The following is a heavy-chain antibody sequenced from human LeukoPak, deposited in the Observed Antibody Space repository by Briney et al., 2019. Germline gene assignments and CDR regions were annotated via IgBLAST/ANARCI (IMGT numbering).Heavy chain of an antibody. V-gene: IGHV3-21*01. J-gene: IGHJ5*02. CDR3: ARDLWGADYSSSWYDWFDP. CDR1: GFTFSNYS. CDR2: ISSSSSYI. D-gene: IGHD6-13*01. Sequence: PGRSLRLSCAASGFTFSNYSMNWVRQAPGKGLGWVSSISSSSSYIYYADSVKGRFTISRDNAKNSLYLQMNSLRAEDTAVYYCARDLWGADYSSSWYDWFDPWGQGTLVTVSS.